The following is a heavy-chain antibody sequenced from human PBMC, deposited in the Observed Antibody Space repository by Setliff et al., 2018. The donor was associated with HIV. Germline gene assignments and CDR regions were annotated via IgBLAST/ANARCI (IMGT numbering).Heavy chain of an antibody. CDR2: IIPNSGGT. Sequence: ASVKVSCKASGYTFTNYDINWVRQAPGQGLEWMGRIIPNSGGTNYAQQFQGRVTMTRDTSISTAYMELTRLRSDDTAVYYCASKVHCTNGVCLDAFDIWGQVTMGTVSS. CDR1: GYTFTNYD. V-gene: IGHV1-2*06. J-gene: IGHJ3*02. D-gene: IGHD2-8*01. CDR3: ASKVHCTNGVCLDAFDI.